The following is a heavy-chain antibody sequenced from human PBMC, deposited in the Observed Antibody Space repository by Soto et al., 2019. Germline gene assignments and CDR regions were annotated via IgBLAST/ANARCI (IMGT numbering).Heavy chain of an antibody. CDR2: IIPIFGTA. CDR1: GGTFSSYA. D-gene: IGHD4-4*01. Sequence: QVQLVQSGAEVKKPGSSVKVSCKASGGTFSSYAISWVRQAPGQGLEWMGGIIPIFGTASYAQKFQGRVTITADESTSTAYMELSSLRSEDTAVYYCARGRATVPKSGGYYYYGMGVWGQGTTVTVSS. V-gene: IGHV1-69*01. J-gene: IGHJ6*02. CDR3: ARGRATVPKSGGYYYYGMGV.